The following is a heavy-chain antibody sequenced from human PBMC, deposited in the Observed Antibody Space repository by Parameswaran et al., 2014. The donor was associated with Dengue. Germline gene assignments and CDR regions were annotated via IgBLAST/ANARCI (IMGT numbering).Heavy chain of an antibody. CDR2: IYYSGST. Sequence: RWIRQPPGKGLEWIGYIYYSGSTNYNPSLKSRVTISVDTSKNQFSLKLSSVTAADTAVYYCARPKTGDHGDDAFDIWGQGTMVTVSS. J-gene: IGHJ3*02. V-gene: IGHV4-59*08. D-gene: IGHD7-27*01. CDR3: ARPKTGDHGDDAFDI.